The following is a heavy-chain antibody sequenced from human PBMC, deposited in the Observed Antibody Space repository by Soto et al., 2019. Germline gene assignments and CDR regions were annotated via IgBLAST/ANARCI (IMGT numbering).Heavy chain of an antibody. V-gene: IGHV3-33*01. CDR1: GFTFSSYG. CDR3: ARAASYDSSGYYYSLDY. CDR2: IWYDGSNK. Sequence: GGPLRLSCAASGFTFSSYGMHWVRQAPGKGLEWVAVIWYDGSNKYYADSVKGRFTISRDNSKNTLYLQMNSLRAEDTAVYYCARAASYDSSGYYYSLDYWGQGTLVTVSS. D-gene: IGHD3-22*01. J-gene: IGHJ4*02.